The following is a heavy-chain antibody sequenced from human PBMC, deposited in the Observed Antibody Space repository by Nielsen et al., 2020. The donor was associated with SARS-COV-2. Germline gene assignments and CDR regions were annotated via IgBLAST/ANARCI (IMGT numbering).Heavy chain of an antibody. CDR2: IWYDGVKK. J-gene: IGHJ6*03. D-gene: IGHD2-8*02. Sequence: GESLKISCAASGFTFSNYGMHWVRQAPGKGLEWVAVIWYDGVKKYYGDSVKGRFSISRDNSKNRLYLQMTSLRAEDTAVYFCARRQDDGCTVDTCQSFYMDVWGKGTTVTVSS. V-gene: IGHV3-33*01. CDR1: GFTFSNYG. CDR3: ARRQDDGCTVDTCQSFYMDV.